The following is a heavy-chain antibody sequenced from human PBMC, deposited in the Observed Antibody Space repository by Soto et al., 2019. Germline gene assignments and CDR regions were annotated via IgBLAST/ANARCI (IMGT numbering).Heavy chain of an antibody. CDR2: IYYSGST. V-gene: IGHV4-61*01. D-gene: IGHD3-3*01. J-gene: IGHJ6*02. CDR1: GGSVSSGSYY. Sequence: GPGPGRTSETLSLTCTVSGGSVSSGSYYWSWIRQPPGKGLEWIGYIYYSGSTNYNPSLKSRVTISVDTSKNQFSLKLSSVTAADTAVYYCARALEWTYYYGMDVWGQGTTVTVSS. CDR3: ARALEWTYYYGMDV.